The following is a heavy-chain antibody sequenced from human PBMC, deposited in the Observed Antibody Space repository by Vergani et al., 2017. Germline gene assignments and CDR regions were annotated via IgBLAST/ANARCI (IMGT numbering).Heavy chain of an antibody. CDR1: GDSVISTDYH. D-gene: IGHD2-21*02. CDR3: ASRRGACRAADCQSYDL. V-gene: IGHV4-39*01. Sequence: QVQLQESGPGLVKPSETLSLTCTVSGDSVISTDYHWGWIRQPPGKGLEWIGSMDYSGSTSYNPSLESRISISFETPKNQFSLRLTSVTAADTAVYYCASRRGACRAADCQSYDLWGPGTLVGVSS. J-gene: IGHJ5*02. CDR2: MDYSGST.